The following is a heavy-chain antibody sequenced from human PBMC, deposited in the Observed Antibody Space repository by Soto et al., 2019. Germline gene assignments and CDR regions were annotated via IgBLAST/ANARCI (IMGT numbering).Heavy chain of an antibody. CDR3: ARDTTWYSWHDDY. J-gene: IGHJ4*02. Sequence: SETLSLTCTVSGGSISSYYWSWIRQPPGKGLEWIGYIYDSGSTNYNPSLKSRVTISVDTSKNQFSLRAEDTAVYYCARDTTWYSWHDDYWGLGTLVTVSS. CDR1: GGSISSYY. V-gene: IGHV4-59*12. D-gene: IGHD1-20*01. CDR2: IYDSGST.